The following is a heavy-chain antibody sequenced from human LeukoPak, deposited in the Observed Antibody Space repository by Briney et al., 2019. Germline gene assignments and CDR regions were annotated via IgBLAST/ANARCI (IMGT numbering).Heavy chain of an antibody. Sequence: SETLSLTCAVYGGSFSGYYWSWIRQPPGKGLEWIGEINHSGSTNYNPSLKSRVTISVDTSKNQFSLKLSSVTAADTAVYYCARGSDGYHFDYWGQGTLVTVSS. D-gene: IGHD5-24*01. V-gene: IGHV4-34*01. CDR2: INHSGST. CDR3: ARGSDGYHFDY. CDR1: GGSFSGYY. J-gene: IGHJ4*02.